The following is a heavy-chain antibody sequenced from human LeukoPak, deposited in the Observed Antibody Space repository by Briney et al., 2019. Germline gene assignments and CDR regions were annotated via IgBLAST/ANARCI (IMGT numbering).Heavy chain of an antibody. V-gene: IGHV3-53*01. CDR2: IYSGGTT. CDR3: ATGGRSGVALEQ. Sequence: GGSLRLSCAASGFTFSSYSMNWVRQAPGKGLEWISLIYSGGTTHYADSVMGRFTISRGNSKTTLFLQMNSLKAEDTAVYYCATGGRSGVALEQWGQGTLVTVSS. J-gene: IGHJ4*02. D-gene: IGHD3-3*01. CDR1: GFTFSSYS.